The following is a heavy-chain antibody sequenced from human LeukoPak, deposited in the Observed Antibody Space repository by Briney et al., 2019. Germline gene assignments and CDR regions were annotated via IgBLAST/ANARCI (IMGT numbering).Heavy chain of an antibody. J-gene: IGHJ6*03. CDR3: ARESSGYDSYYYYMDV. Sequence: GGTLRLSCAASGFTFSSYGMSWVRQAPGKGLEWVSVISSSGSTIYYADSVKGRFTISRDNAKNSLYLQMNSLRAEDTAVYYCARESSGYDSYYYYMDVWGKGTTVTVSS. V-gene: IGHV3-48*04. CDR1: GFTFSSYG. CDR2: ISSSGSTI. D-gene: IGHD5-12*01.